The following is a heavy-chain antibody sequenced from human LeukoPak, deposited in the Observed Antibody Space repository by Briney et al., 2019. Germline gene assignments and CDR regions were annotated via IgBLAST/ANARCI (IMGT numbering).Heavy chain of an antibody. CDR1: GFTVSRSY. Sequence: GGSLRLSCVASGFTVSRSYMNWVRQAPGKGLEWVSGISGSGGSTYYADSVKGRFTISRDNSKNTLYVQMNSLRAEDTAVYYCAKGKIIWFGELLSFDYWGQGTLVTVSS. CDR3: AKGKIIWFGELLSFDY. CDR2: ISGSGGST. J-gene: IGHJ4*02. D-gene: IGHD3-10*01. V-gene: IGHV3-23*01.